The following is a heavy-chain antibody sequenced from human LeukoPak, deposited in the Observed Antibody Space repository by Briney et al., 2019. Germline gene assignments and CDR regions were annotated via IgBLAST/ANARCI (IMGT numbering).Heavy chain of an antibody. D-gene: IGHD2-2*01. Sequence: GGSLRLSCAASGFTFSSYAMGWVRQAPGEGLEWVSAISGSGGSTYYADSVKGRFTISRDNSKNMLYLQMNSLRAEDTAVYYCAKDYVVVPAAIQKPDAFDIWGQGTMVTVSS. CDR3: AKDYVVVPAAIQKPDAFDI. J-gene: IGHJ3*02. CDR2: ISGSGGST. CDR1: GFTFSSYA. V-gene: IGHV3-23*01.